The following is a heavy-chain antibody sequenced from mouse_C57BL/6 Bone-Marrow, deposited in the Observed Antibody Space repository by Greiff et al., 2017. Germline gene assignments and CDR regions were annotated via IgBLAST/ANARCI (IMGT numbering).Heavy chain of an antibody. V-gene: IGHV1-4*01. CDR1: GYTFTSYT. CDR2: INPSRGYT. J-gene: IGHJ3*01. D-gene: IGHD1-1*01. CDR3: ARGGRRYFDY. Sequence: QVQLQQSGAELARPGASVLMSCKASGYTFTSYTMHWVKQRPGRGLEWIGYINPSRGYTKYTQKLKDKATLTADKSSSPAYMQLSSLHSEDSAVYYCARGGRRYFDYWGQVTLVAVAA.